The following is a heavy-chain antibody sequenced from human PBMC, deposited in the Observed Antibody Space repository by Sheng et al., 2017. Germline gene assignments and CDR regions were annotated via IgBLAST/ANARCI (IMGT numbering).Heavy chain of an antibody. Sequence: QVQLVQSRAEMKKPGASVKVSCKASGYTFTGYYLHWVRQAPGQGLAWVGWINPNSGYTLFAQKFQGRVTVTRDTSISTAYMEVHRLRSDDTAVYYCAKSSSSPYYYMDVWG. J-gene: IGHJ6*03. CDR3: AKSSSSPYYYMDV. CDR2: INPNSGYT. CDR1: GYTFTGYY. V-gene: IGHV1-2*02. D-gene: IGHD6-6*01.